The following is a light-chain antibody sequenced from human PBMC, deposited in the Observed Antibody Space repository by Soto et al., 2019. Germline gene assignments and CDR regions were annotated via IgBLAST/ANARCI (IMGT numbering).Light chain of an antibody. V-gene: IGLV2-14*01. J-gene: IGLJ1*01. CDR2: EVS. CDR1: SSDIGVYNS. CDR3: SSYVSGATYV. Sequence: STLSPPSSVSGSLGQSIPISCTGTSSDIGVYNSVSWYQYHPGKVPRLLIFEVSDRPSGVSNRFSGYKSGNTASLTISGLQAEDEADYFCSSYVSGATYVFGTGTKVTV.